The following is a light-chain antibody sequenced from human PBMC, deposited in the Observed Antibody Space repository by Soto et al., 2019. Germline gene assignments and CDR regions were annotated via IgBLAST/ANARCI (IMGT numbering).Light chain of an antibody. V-gene: IGLV1-47*01. CDR3: AAWDDSLSGLV. CDR1: SSNIGSNY. J-gene: IGLJ3*02. CDR2: RNN. Sequence: QSVLTQPHSASGTPGQRVTISCSGSSSNIGSNYVYWYQQLPGTAPKLLIYRNNQRPSGVPDRFSGSKSGTSGSLAISGLRSEDEAVYYCAAWDDSLSGLVFGGGTKLTVL.